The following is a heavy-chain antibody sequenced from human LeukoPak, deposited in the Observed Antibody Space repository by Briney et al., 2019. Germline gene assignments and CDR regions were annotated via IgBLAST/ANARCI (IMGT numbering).Heavy chain of an antibody. J-gene: IGHJ6*02. CDR3: ARDPRSTSDYYYYGMDV. V-gene: IGHV4-31*03. Sequence: SETLSLTCTVSGGSISSGGYYWSWIRQHPGTGLEWIGYIYYSGSTYYNPSLKSRVTISVDTSKNQFSLKLSSVTAADTAVYYCARDPRSTSDYYYYGMDVWGQGTTVTVSS. CDR2: IYYSGST. D-gene: IGHD2-2*01. CDR1: GGSISSGGYY.